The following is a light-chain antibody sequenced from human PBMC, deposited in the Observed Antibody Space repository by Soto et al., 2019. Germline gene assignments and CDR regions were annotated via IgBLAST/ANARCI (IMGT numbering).Light chain of an antibody. CDR3: TSYTSSRTWV. CDR1: SSDVGSYNR. J-gene: IGLJ3*02. CDR2: EVT. Sequence: QSALTQPPSVSGSPGQSVTISCTGTSSDVGSYNRVSWYQQPPGTAPKLMIYEVTNRPSGVPNRFSASKSGNTASLTISGLQAEDEADYDCTSYTSSRTWVFGGGTKLTVL. V-gene: IGLV2-18*02.